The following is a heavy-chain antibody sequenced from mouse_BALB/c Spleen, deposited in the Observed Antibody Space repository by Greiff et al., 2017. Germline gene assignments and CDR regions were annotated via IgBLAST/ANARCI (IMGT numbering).Heavy chain of an antibody. Sequence: EVKLVESGGGLVQPGGSLKLSCAASGFTFSSYGMSWVRQTPDKRLELVATINSNGGSTYYPDSVKGRFTISRDNAKNTLYLQMSSLKSEDTAMYYCARAAGFYAMDYWGQGTSVTVSS. CDR3: ARAAGFYAMDY. V-gene: IGHV5-6-3*01. J-gene: IGHJ4*01. CDR1: GFTFSSYG. CDR2: INSNGGST.